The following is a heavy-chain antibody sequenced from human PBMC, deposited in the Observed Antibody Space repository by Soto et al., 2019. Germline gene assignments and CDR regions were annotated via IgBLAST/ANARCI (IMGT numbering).Heavy chain of an antibody. D-gene: IGHD3-9*01. J-gene: IGHJ6*03. Sequence: TGGSLRLSCAASGFTFSSYPMNWVRQAPGKGLEWVSYISSSSGTIYYADSVKGRFTISRDNAKNSLYLQMNSLRAEDTAVYYCASDWFYMDVWGKGTMVTVSS. CDR2: ISSSSGTI. V-gene: IGHV3-48*01. CDR1: GFTFSSYP. CDR3: ASDWFYMDV.